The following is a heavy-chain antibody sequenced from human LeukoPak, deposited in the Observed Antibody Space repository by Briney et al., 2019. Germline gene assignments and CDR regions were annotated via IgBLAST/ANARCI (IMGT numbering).Heavy chain of an antibody. J-gene: IGHJ4*02. CDR3: ARGILDVGATHYFDY. D-gene: IGHD1-26*01. V-gene: IGHV4-61*05. CDR1: GGSISSSSYY. CDR2: IHSSGSA. Sequence: SETLSLTCTVSGGSISSSSYYWGWIRQPPGKGLEWIGQIHSSGSANYNPSLKSRVAMSLDASKNQFSLKVSSVTAADTAIYYCARGILDVGATHYFDYWGQGSLLTVSS.